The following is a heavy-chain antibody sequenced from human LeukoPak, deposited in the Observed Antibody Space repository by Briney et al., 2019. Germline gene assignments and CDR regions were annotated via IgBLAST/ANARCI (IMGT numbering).Heavy chain of an antibody. D-gene: IGHD2-8*01. Sequence: PEGSLRLSCAASGFTFSDSAIHWVRQASGKGQKWVGRIRDKGYGHATAYAASVKGRFTLSRDDSKNTAYLQMNSLKTEDTALYYCTTPNEGNWFDPWGQGTLVTVSS. CDR2: IRDKGYGHAT. CDR3: TTPNEGNWFDP. V-gene: IGHV3-73*01. J-gene: IGHJ5*02. CDR1: GFTFSDSA.